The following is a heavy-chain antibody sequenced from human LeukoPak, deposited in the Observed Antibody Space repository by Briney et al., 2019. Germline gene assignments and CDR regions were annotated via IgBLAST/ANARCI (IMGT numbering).Heavy chain of an antibody. V-gene: IGHV3-21*01. Sequence: GGSLRLSCAASGFTFSTYRMNWVRQAPGKGLELVSSISSSGIYIYYTDSVKGRFTISRDNAKNSLYLQMNSLRDEDTAVYYCARDRAAVTAHDAYDIWGQGTMVTVSS. CDR1: GFTFSTYR. J-gene: IGHJ3*02. D-gene: IGHD2-21*02. CDR3: ARDRAAVTAHDAYDI. CDR2: ISSSGIYI.